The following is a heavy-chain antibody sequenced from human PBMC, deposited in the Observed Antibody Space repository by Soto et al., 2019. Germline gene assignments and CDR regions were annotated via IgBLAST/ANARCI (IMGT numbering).Heavy chain of an antibody. J-gene: IGHJ5*01. D-gene: IGHD3-3*01. CDR3: AKFGPRVRGFDF. CDR1: GFTFSTYT. V-gene: IGHV3-23*01. CDR2: TGGSDGST. Sequence: GGSLRLSCAASGFTFSTYTMSWVRQAPGKGLEWVSATGGSDGSTYYADSVKGRVTISRDNSKNTLYLQMNSLRVEDTAIYYCAKFGPRVRGFDFRAQRTLDTGSS.